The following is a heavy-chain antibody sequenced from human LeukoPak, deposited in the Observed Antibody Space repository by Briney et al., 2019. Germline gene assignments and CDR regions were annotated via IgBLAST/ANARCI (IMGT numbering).Heavy chain of an antibody. V-gene: IGHV3-23*01. CDR2: ISGSGGST. J-gene: IGHJ4*02. CDR1: GFTFSSYA. D-gene: IGHD2-15*01. Sequence: GGSLRLSCAASGFTFSSYAMSWVRQAPGEGLEWVSGISGSGGSTYYADSVKGRFTISRDNSKNTLYLQMNSLRAEDTAVYYCTKGAVGRYCSGGSCYRYFDYWGQGTLVTVSS. CDR3: TKGAVGRYCSGGSCYRYFDY.